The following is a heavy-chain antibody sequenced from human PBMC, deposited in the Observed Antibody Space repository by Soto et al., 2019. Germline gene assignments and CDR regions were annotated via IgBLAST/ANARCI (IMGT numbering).Heavy chain of an antibody. CDR1: GFTFSSYS. J-gene: IGHJ4*02. CDR3: ARATYGYDSRAPDY. CDR2: ISSSSSYI. D-gene: IGHD3-22*01. V-gene: IGHV3-21*01. Sequence: GGSLRLSCAASGFTFSSYSMNWVRQAPGKGLEWVSSISSSSSYIYYADSVKGRFTISRDNAKNSLYLQMNSLRAEDTAVYDCARATYGYDSRAPDYWGQGTLVTVSS.